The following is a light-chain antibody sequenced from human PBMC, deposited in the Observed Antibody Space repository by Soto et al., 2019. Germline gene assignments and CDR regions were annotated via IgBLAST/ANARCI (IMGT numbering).Light chain of an antibody. CDR3: MRPLQIPFT. V-gene: IGKV2-28*01. CDR2: LGS. Sequence: DIVMTQSPLSLPVTPGEPASISCRSSQSLLHSNGYNYLDWYLQKPGQSPQLLIYLGSNRASGVPDRFSGSGSGTDFTLKINRVEAEDVGVYYCMRPLQIPFTFGGGTKVEIK. J-gene: IGKJ4*01. CDR1: QSLLHSNGYNY.